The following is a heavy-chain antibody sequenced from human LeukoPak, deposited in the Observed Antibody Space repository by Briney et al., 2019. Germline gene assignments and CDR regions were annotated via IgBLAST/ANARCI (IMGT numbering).Heavy chain of an antibody. J-gene: IGHJ4*02. D-gene: IGHD6-19*01. CDR3: ARDHGWLARY. V-gene: IGHV3-15*01. CDR1: GFTFSNAW. CDR2: IKSKTDGGTT. Sequence: GGSLRLSCTASGFTFSNAWMSWVRQAPGKGLEWVGRIKSKTDGGTTDYAAPVKGRFTISRDDSKNTLYLQMNSLRAEDTAVYYCARDHGWLARYWGQGTLVTVSS.